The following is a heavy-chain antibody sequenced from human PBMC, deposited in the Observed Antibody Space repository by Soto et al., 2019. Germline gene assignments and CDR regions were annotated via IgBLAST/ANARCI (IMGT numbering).Heavy chain of an antibody. V-gene: IGHV3-9*01. CDR3: AKDIYSSGHDAFDI. D-gene: IGHD3-22*01. Sequence: EVQLVESGGGLVQPGRSLRLSCAASGFTFDDYAMHWVRQAPGKGLEWVSGISWNSGSIGYADSVKGRFTISRDNAKNSLYMQINSLRAEDTALYYCAKDIYSSGHDAFDIWGQGTMVTVSS. J-gene: IGHJ3*02. CDR1: GFTFDDYA. CDR2: ISWNSGSI.